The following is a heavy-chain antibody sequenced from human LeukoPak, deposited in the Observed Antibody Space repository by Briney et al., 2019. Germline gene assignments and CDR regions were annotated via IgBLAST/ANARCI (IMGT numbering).Heavy chain of an antibody. CDR1: GYTFTSYD. J-gene: IGHJ3*02. Sequence: GASVKVSCKASGYTFTSYDINWVRQATGQGLEWMGWMNPNSGNTGYAQKLQGRVTMTTDTSTSTAYMELRSLRSDDTAVYYCARQNYYDALRGAFDIWGQGTMVTISS. V-gene: IGHV1-8*02. CDR3: ARQNYYDALRGAFDI. CDR2: MNPNSGNT. D-gene: IGHD3-22*01.